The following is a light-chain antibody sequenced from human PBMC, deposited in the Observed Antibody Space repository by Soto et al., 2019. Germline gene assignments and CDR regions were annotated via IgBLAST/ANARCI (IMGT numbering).Light chain of an antibody. CDR2: EVS. CDR3: SSYAGSNNFDVV. V-gene: IGLV2-8*01. J-gene: IGLJ2*01. CDR1: SSDVGGYNY. Sequence: QSALTQPPSASGSPGQSVTISCTGTSSDVGGYNYVSWYQQNPGKAPKLMIYEVSKRPSGVPDRFSGSKSGNTASLTVSGLQAEDEADYDCSSYAGSNNFDVVFGGGTKLTVL.